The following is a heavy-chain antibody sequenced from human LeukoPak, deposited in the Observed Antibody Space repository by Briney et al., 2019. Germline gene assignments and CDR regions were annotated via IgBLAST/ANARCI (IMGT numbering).Heavy chain of an antibody. D-gene: IGHD4-17*01. CDR3: ARVSTVPRGLAYYWCMDV. V-gene: IGHV4-4*07. J-gene: IGHJ6*03. Sequence: SETLSLTCTVSGDSISSYYWSWIRQPAGKGLEWIGRIYTSGSTNYNPSLESRVTMSVDTSKNQFLLRLSSVTAADTAVYYCARVSTVPRGLAYYWCMDVWGKGTRVSISS. CDR1: GDSISSYY. CDR2: IYTSGST.